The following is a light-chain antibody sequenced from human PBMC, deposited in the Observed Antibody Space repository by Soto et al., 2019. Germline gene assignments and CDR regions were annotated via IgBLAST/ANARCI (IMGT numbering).Light chain of an antibody. J-gene: IGKJ1*01. Sequence: DIQMTQSPSSLSASVGDRVTITCRASQSISSYLTWYQQKPGKAPKLLIYAASSLQSGVPSRFSGSGSGTDFTLTISNLQPEDFANYYCQQSYSTPWTFGQGTKVEI. V-gene: IGKV1-39*01. CDR1: QSISSY. CDR2: AAS. CDR3: QQSYSTPWT.